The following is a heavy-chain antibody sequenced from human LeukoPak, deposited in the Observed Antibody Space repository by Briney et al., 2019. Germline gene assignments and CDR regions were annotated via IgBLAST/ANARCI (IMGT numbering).Heavy chain of an antibody. CDR1: GYTFTSYA. J-gene: IGHJ4*02. CDR3: ARVPDSSGYLPYYFDY. Sequence: ASVKVSCKASGYTFTSYAMNWVRQAPGQGLEWMGWINTNTGNPTYAQGFTGRFVFSLDTSVSTAYLQISSLKAEDTAVYYCARVPDSSGYLPYYFDYWGQGTLVTVSS. CDR2: INTNTGNP. V-gene: IGHV7-4-1*02. D-gene: IGHD3-22*01.